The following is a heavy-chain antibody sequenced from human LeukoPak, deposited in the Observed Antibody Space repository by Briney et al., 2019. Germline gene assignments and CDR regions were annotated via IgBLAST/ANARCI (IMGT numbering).Heavy chain of an antibody. CDR1: GFIFNNYG. D-gene: IGHD3-22*01. V-gene: IGHV3-23*01. J-gene: IGHJ5*02. CDR3: AKGGSGYFADL. Sequence: GGSLRLSCAASGFIFNNYGLIWVRQAPGKGLQWVSAISNDGGGTAYADFVKGRFTISRDNSKNTLFLQMSSLRAEDAALYYCAKGGSGYFADLWGQGTLVTVSS. CDR2: ISNDGGGT.